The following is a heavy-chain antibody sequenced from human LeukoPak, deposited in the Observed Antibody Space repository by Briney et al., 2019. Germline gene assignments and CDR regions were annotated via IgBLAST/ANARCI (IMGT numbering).Heavy chain of an antibody. CDR2: ISGSGGST. Sequence: GGSLRLSCAASGFTFSSCAMSWVRQAPGKGLEWVSTISGSGGSTYYADSVKGRFTISRDNSQNTLYLQMNSLRVEDTAIYFCARAPGEYNFGSFDYWGQGALVTVSS. D-gene: IGHD5-18*01. J-gene: IGHJ4*02. CDR1: GFTFSSCA. V-gene: IGHV3-23*01. CDR3: ARAPGEYNFGSFDY.